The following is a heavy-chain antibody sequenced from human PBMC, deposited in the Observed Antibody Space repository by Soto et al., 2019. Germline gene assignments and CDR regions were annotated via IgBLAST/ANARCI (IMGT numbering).Heavy chain of an antibody. J-gene: IGHJ6*02. D-gene: IGHD6-19*01. Sequence: GGSLRLSCAASGFTFSSYSMNWVRQARGKGLEWVSYISSSSSTIYYADSVKGRFTISRDNAKNSLYLQMNSLRAEDTAVYYCARELRQWLVRDGYYYYGMDVWGQGTTVTVSS. CDR3: ARELRQWLVRDGYYYYGMDV. V-gene: IGHV3-48*01. CDR1: GFTFSSYS. CDR2: ISSSSSTI.